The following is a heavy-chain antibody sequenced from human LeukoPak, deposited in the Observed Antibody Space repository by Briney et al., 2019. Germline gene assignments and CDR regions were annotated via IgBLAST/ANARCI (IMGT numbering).Heavy chain of an antibody. CDR1: GFTFSSYA. D-gene: IGHD3-9*01. Sequence: GGSLRLSCAASGFTFSSYAMSWVRQAPGKGLEWVSAISGSGGSTYYADSVKGRFTISRDNSKNTLYLQMNGLRAEDTAVCYCARDGDDGDWLVDYWGQGTLVTVSS. J-gene: IGHJ4*02. V-gene: IGHV3-23*01. CDR3: ARDGDDGDWLVDY. CDR2: ISGSGGST.